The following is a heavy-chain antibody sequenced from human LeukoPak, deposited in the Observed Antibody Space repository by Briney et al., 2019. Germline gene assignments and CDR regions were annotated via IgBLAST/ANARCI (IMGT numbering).Heavy chain of an antibody. D-gene: IGHD1/OR15-1a*01. V-gene: IGHV3-30*04. CDR3: AKGEQGVDY. J-gene: IGHJ4*02. CDR2: ISYDGSNK. CDR1: GFTFSSYA. Sequence: GGSLRLSCAASGFTFSSYAMHWVRQAPGKGLEWVAVISYDGSNKYYADSVKGRFTISRDNSKNTLFLQMNSLRAEDTAVYYCAKGEQGVDYWGQGTLVTVSS.